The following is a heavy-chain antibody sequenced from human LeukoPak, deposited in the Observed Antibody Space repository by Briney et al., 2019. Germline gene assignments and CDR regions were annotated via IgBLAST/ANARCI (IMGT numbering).Heavy chain of an antibody. CDR1: GFTVSSNY. D-gene: IGHD2-8*01. V-gene: IGHV3-66*01. J-gene: IGHJ5*02. CDR3: ARGSGMHDWWFDL. Sequence: PGGSLRLSCAASGFTVSSNYMSWVRQAPGKGLEWVSVIYSGGSTFYADSVKGRFTISRDNSKNTLYLQMNSLRAEDTAVYYCARGSGMHDWWFDLWGRGTLVTISS. CDR2: IYSGGST.